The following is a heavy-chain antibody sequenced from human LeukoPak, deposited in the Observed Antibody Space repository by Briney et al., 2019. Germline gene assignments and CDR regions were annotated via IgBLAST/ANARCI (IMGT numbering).Heavy chain of an antibody. V-gene: IGHV1-18*01. CDR1: GYTFTNYG. CDR3: ARGTATVTPDDY. Sequence: GASGKVSCKASGYTFTNYGINWLRQAPGQGLEWLGWISTYNDDTKYAQKFQGRVTMTTDTSTTTVFMELRGMRSDDTGVYYCARGTATVTPDDYWGQGTLVTVSS. D-gene: IGHD4-17*01. CDR2: ISTYNDDT. J-gene: IGHJ4*02.